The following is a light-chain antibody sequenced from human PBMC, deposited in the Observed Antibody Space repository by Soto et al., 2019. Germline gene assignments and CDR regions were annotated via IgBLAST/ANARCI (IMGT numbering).Light chain of an antibody. V-gene: IGLV4-69*01. CDR2: VNSDGSH. Sequence: QPVLTQSPSASASLGASVKLTCTLSSGHSTYAIAWHQQQPEKGPRFLMKVNSDGSHTKGDGIPDRFSGSSSGAERYITISSLQSEDEADYYCQTWNTGIEVFGGGTKVTVL. CDR1: SGHSTYA. CDR3: QTWNTGIEV. J-gene: IGLJ2*01.